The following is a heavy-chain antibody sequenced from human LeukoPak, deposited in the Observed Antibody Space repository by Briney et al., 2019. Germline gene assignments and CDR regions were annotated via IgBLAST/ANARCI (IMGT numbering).Heavy chain of an antibody. CDR3: ARDLGYSGFDWAP. V-gene: IGHV4-59*12. Sequence: SETLSLTCSVSGGSIGTSYWSWIRQPPGKGLEWIGYIYYNGATNYNPSLKTRVTISLDTPKNQFSLKLKSVTASDTAVYYCARDLGYSGFDWAPWGQGTLVTVSS. CDR2: IYYNGAT. J-gene: IGHJ5*02. CDR1: GGSIGTSY. D-gene: IGHD5-12*01.